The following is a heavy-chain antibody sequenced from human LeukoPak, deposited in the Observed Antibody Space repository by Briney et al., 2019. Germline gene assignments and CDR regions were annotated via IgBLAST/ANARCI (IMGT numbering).Heavy chain of an antibody. V-gene: IGHV1-69*13. J-gene: IGHJ4*02. CDR3: AGGPPNYYDSSGYQYSSDY. CDR2: IIPIFGTA. D-gene: IGHD3-22*01. CDR1: GGTFSSYA. Sequence: SVKVSCKASGGTFSSYAISWVRQAPGQGLEWMGRIIPIFGTANYAQKFQGRVTITADESTSTAYMELSSLRSEDTAVYYCAGGPPNYYDSSGYQYSSDYWGQGTLVTVSS.